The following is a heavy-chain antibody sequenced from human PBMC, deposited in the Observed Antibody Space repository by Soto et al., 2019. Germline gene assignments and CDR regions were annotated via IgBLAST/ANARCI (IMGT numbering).Heavy chain of an antibody. J-gene: IGHJ4*02. CDR3: ARSPLVATTIIPLDY. Sequence: GASVKVSCKASGYTFTGYYMHWVRQAPGQGLEWMGWINPNSGGTNYAQKFQGWVTMTRDTSISTAYMELSRLRSDDTAVYYCARSPLVATTIIPLDYWGQGTLVTVSS. CDR1: GYTFTGYY. D-gene: IGHD5-12*01. CDR2: INPNSGGT. V-gene: IGHV1-2*04.